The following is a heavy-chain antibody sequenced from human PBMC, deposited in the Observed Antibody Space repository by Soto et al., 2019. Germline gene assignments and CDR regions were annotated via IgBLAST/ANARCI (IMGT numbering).Heavy chain of an antibody. CDR3: ARDSGWAYSLDY. Sequence: PSETLSLTCTVSGGSISRYYWTWIRQAPGKGLECIGYIHYSGSTTYNPSLKSRVTMSVDTSKNQFSLRLTSVTRADTAVYYCARDSGWAYSLDYWGQGALVTVPQ. CDR1: GGSISRYY. CDR2: IHYSGST. J-gene: IGHJ4*02. D-gene: IGHD6-19*01. V-gene: IGHV4-59*01.